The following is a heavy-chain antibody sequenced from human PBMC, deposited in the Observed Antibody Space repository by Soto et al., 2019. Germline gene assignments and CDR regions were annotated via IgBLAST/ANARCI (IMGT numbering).Heavy chain of an antibody. CDR1: GGSVSSGSYY. Sequence: SETLSLTCTVSGGSVSSGSYYWTWIRQPPGKGLEWLGSIYYGGNTYHNPSLKSRLTISVETPKNQFSLKVNSVTAADTAVYYCARARESRGSSGNDFDYFDYWGQGTLVTVS. CDR3: ARARESRGSSGNDFDYFDY. J-gene: IGHJ4*02. CDR2: IYYGGNT. V-gene: IGHV4-61*01. D-gene: IGHD5-12*01.